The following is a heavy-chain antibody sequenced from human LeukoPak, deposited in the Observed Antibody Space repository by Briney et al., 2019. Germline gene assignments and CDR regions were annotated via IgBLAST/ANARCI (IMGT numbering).Heavy chain of an antibody. CDR1: GFTFSSYW. J-gene: IGHJ6*03. V-gene: IGHV3-23*01. CDR2: ISGSGGST. D-gene: IGHD3-10*01. CDR3: AKSPGPLSPGSGSWNYYMDV. Sequence: PGRSLRLSCAASGFTFSSYWMTWVRQAPGKGLAWVSTISGSGGSTYYADSVKGRFTISRDNSKNTLYLQMNSLRAEDTAVYYCAKSPGPLSPGSGSWNYYMDVWGKGTTVTVSS.